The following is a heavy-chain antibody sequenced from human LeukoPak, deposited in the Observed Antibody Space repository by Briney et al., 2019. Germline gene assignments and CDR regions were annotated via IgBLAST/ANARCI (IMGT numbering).Heavy chain of an antibody. CDR3: ARATYGSGSYYFDY. Sequence: GGSLRLSCAASGFTFSSYSMNWVRQAPGKGLEWVSCISSSSRNIYYADSVKGRFTISRDNAKNSLYLQMNSLRAEDTAVYYCARATYGSGSYYFDYWGQGTLVTVSS. J-gene: IGHJ4*02. V-gene: IGHV3-21*01. CDR2: ISSSSRNI. D-gene: IGHD3-10*01. CDR1: GFTFSSYS.